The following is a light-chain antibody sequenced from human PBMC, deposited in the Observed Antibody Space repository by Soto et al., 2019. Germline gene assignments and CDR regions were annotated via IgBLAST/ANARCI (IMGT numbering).Light chain of an antibody. CDR2: GAS. V-gene: IGKV3-20*01. CDR1: QSVSSSY. Sequence: IVFTHSPVTLSLSPGEIATLSCRAIQSVSSSYLACYQQKPGQAPRLLIYGASSRATSIPDRFSGSGSGTDFTLTISRLEPEDFAVYYCQQYGSSPQTFGQGTKVDIK. CDR3: QQYGSSPQT. J-gene: IGKJ1*01.